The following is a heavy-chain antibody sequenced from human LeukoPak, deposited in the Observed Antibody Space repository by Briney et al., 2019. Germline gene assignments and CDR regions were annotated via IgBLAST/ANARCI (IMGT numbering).Heavy chain of an antibody. J-gene: IGHJ5*01. Sequence: SETLSLTCTVSGGSISGYFWSWIRQPPGEGLQFIGYIYYTGTASYNPSLNSRVTMSVDTSKNQFSLKVSSVTAADTAVYYCAKFATVTVPNWLDFWGQGTLVTVSS. V-gene: IGHV4-59*01. CDR2: IYYTGTA. CDR1: GGSISGYF. CDR3: AKFATVTVPNWLDF. D-gene: IGHD4-17*01.